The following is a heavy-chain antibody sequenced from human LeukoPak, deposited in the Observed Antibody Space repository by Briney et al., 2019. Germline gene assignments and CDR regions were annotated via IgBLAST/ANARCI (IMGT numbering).Heavy chain of an antibody. D-gene: IGHD6-13*01. V-gene: IGHV3-11*01. CDR1: GFTFSDYY. CDR2: ISSSGSNI. CDR3: ARVSSQQLK. Sequence: GGSLRLSCAASGFTFSDYYMSWIRQAPGKGLEWISYISSSGSNIFQADSMKGRFTISRDNAKNSLYLQMNNLRVEDTAVYYCARVSSQQLKWGQGTLVTVSS. J-gene: IGHJ4*02.